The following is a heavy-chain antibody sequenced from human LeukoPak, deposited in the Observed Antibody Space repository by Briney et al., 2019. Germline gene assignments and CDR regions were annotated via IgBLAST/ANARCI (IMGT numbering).Heavy chain of an antibody. CDR3: AGDPSARLGYFDY. CDR1: GFTFSRYW. D-gene: IGHD6-6*01. J-gene: IGHJ4*02. V-gene: IGHV3-74*01. CDR2: IEGDGSTT. Sequence: HSGGSLRLSCAASGFTFSRYWMYWVRQGPGEGLVWVSRIEGDGSTTDYADSVKGRFTTSRDNAKNTLYLQMNGLRAEDTAVYYCAGDPSARLGYFDYWGQGTLVTVSS.